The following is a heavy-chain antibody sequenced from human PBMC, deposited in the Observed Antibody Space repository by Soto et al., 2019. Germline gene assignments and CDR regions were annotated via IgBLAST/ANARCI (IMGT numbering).Heavy chain of an antibody. D-gene: IGHD6-13*01. CDR2: ISGSGGST. V-gene: IGHV3-23*01. J-gene: IGHJ4*02. Sequence: GGSLRLSCAASGFTFSSFAMSWVRQAPGKGLDWVSAISGSGGSTYSADSVKGRFTISRDNPKNTLYLQMSSLRAEDTAVYYCARGFSAGKGSPPDFRGQGSLVTVSS. CDR3: ARGFSAGKGSPPDF. CDR1: GFTFSSFA.